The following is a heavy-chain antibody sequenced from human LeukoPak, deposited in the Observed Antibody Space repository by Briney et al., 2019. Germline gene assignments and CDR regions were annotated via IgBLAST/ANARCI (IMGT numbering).Heavy chain of an antibody. CDR2: IYYSGST. J-gene: IGHJ4*02. CDR3: AGNRYFDWPFDY. Sequence: PSETLSLTCTVSGGSISSYYWSWIRQPPGKGLEWIGYIYYSGSTNYNPSLKSRVTISVDTSKNQFSLKLSSVTAADTAVYYCAGNRYFDWPFDYWGQGTLVTVSS. CDR1: GGSISSYY. D-gene: IGHD3-9*01. V-gene: IGHV4-59*08.